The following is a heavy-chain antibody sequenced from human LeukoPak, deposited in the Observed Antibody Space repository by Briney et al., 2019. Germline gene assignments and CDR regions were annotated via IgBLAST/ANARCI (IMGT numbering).Heavy chain of an antibody. J-gene: IGHJ4*02. V-gene: IGHV4-39*01. Sequence: WVRQAPGKGLEWIGTIYYSGITYYNPSLRSRVTVSVDTSKNQFSLRLSSVTAADTAVYYCARRNYYFDYWGQGALVTVSS. CDR3: ARRNYYFDY. CDR2: IYYSGIT. D-gene: IGHD1-7*01.